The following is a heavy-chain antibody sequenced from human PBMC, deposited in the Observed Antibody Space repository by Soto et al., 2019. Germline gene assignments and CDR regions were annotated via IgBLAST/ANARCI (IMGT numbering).Heavy chain of an antibody. CDR3: ARGSGIAVIPGELEDVHYDY. V-gene: IGHV4-34*01. D-gene: IGHD2-2*01. J-gene: IGHJ4*02. CDR2: ISQNEST. Sequence: QVQLQQWGAGLLKPSETLSLTCAVYGQSFSGHTWSWIRQSPGKGLEWIGEISQNESTYYNPSLKTRVTISAGPSKNQFSLTLNSVPAADTGVFYCARGSGIAVIPGELEDVHYDYWGQGTLVSVSS. CDR1: GQSFSGHT.